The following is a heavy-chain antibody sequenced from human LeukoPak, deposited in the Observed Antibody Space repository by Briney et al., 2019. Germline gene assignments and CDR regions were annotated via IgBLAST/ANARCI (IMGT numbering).Heavy chain of an antibody. D-gene: IGHD5-18*01. CDR1: GGSISSYY. CDR2: IYTSGST. CDR3: ARVRIQLWWGYFDY. Sequence: SETLSLTCTVSGGSISSYYWSWIRQPAGKGLEWIGRIYTSGSTNYNPSLKSRVTMSVDTSKNQFSLKLSSVTAADTAVYYCARVRIQLWWGYFDYWGQGTLVTVSS. V-gene: IGHV4-4*07. J-gene: IGHJ4*02.